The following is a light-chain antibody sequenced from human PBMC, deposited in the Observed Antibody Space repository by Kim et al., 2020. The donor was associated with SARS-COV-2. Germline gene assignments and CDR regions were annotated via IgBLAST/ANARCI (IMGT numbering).Light chain of an antibody. CDR3: QAWDSSTFYV. J-gene: IGLJ1*01. CDR2: QDS. V-gene: IGLV3-1*01. Sequence: VSPGQTASITCSGDTLGDKNAGWYQQKPGQSPVLVIYQDSKRPSGIPERLSGSNSGNTATLTISGTQAMDEADYYCQAWDSSTFYVFGTGTKVTVL. CDR1: TLGDKN.